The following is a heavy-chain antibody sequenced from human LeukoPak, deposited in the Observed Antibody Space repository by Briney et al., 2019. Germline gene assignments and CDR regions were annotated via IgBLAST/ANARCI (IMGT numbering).Heavy chain of an antibody. CDR2: INHSGST. CDR3: ARITMMSAFDI. D-gene: IGHD3-22*01. V-gene: IGHV4-34*01. Sequence: SETLSLTCAVYGGSFSGYYWSWIRQPPGKGLEWIGEINHSGSTNYNPSLKSRVTISVDTSKNQFSLKLSSVTAADTAVYYCARITMMSAFDIWGQGTMVTVSS. CDR1: GGSFSGYY. J-gene: IGHJ3*02.